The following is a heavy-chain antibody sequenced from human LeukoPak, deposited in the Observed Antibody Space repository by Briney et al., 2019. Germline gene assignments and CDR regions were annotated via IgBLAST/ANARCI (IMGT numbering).Heavy chain of an antibody. CDR2: IYNSGST. V-gene: IGHV4-59*01. CDR1: GGSITSYY. Sequence: ETLSLTCTVSGGSITSYYWSWIRQPPGKGLEWIGYIYNSGSTNYNPSLKSRDTISVDTSKNQFSLKLSSVTAADTAVYYCARLYSSSLGRVFDYWGQGTLVTVSS. CDR3: ARLYSSSLGRVFDY. D-gene: IGHD4-11*01. J-gene: IGHJ4*02.